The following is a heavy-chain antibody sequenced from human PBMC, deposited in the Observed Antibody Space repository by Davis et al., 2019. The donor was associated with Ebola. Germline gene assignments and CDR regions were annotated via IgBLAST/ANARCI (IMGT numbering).Heavy chain of an antibody. J-gene: IGHJ4*02. D-gene: IGHD6-6*01. V-gene: IGHV4-59*01. CDR1: SGSISSYY. CDR3: ARGEYRSSSLNFDY. Sequence: SETLSLTCTVSSGSISSYYWSWIRQPPGKGLEWIGYIYYTGSTNYNPSLKSRVTISVDTSKNQFSLKLSSVTAADTAVYYCARGEYRSSSLNFDYWGQGTLVTVSS. CDR2: IYYTGST.